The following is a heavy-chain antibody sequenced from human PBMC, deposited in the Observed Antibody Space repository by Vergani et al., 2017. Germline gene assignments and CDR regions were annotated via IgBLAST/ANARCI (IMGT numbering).Heavy chain of an antibody. CDR1: GFTFRSYA. J-gene: IGHJ6*03. CDR2: ISYDGSNK. V-gene: IGHV3-30-3*01. CDR3: ARAPVVVVAATKANYYMDV. Sequence: QVQLVESGGGVVQPVRSLRLSCAASGFTFRSYAMHWVRQAQGKGREWVAVISYDGSNKYYADSVKGRFTISRDNSKNKLYLQMNSLRAEDTAVYYCARAPVVVVAATKANYYMDVWGKGTTVTVSS. D-gene: IGHD2-15*01.